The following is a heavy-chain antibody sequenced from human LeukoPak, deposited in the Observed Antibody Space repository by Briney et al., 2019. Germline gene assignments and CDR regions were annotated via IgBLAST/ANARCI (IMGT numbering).Heavy chain of an antibody. J-gene: IGHJ4*02. V-gene: IGHV3-48*03. CDR3: AREHLGVAAADY. D-gene: IGHD3-3*01. CDR1: GFTFSSYE. Sequence: GGSLRLSCAASGFTFSSYEMNWVRQAPGKGLEWVSYISNSGSIIQYADSVKGRFTISRDNAKNSLYLQMNSLRAEDTGVYYCAREHLGVAAADYWGQGTLVTVSS. CDR2: ISNSGSII.